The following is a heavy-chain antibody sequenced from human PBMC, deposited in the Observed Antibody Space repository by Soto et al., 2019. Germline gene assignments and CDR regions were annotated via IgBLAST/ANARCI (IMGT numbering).Heavy chain of an antibody. CDR3: AKVPTIFGVVTNYFDY. D-gene: IGHD3-3*01. CDR2: LSSSGDKA. J-gene: IGHJ4*01. V-gene: IGHV3-23*01. CDR1: GFNFHNYA. Sequence: HPGGSLRLSCAASGFNFHNYAINWVRQAPGKGLEWVSALSSSGDKAYYADSVRGRFTISRDNSKNTVYLQMNSLRVDDTAIYHCAKVPTIFGVVTNYFDYWGQGTLVTVYS.